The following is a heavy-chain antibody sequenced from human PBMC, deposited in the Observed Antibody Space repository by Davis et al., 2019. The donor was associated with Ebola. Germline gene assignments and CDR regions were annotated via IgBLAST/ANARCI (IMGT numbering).Heavy chain of an antibody. V-gene: IGHV3-23*01. J-gene: IGHJ5*02. CDR1: GFIFSSYA. CDR2: ISVRSIT. Sequence: PGGSLRLSCAASGFIFSSYAISWVRQAPGKGLEWVSSISVRSITYHADSVKGRFTISRDNSKNTLYLQMNSLRAEDTAVYYCAKVHPPTTVTTGWFDPCGQGTLVTVSS. D-gene: IGHD4-17*01. CDR3: AKVHPPTTVTTGWFDP.